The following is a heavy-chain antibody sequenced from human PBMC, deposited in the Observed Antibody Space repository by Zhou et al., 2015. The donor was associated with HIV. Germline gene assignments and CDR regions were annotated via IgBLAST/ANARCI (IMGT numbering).Heavy chain of an antibody. Sequence: QVQVVQSGDEVRKPGASVKVSCKASEGTFSSYGISWVRQAPGQGLEWMGGITPVLGTSKDAQKFQGRVSITADRFTSTAYMELRSLRFEDTAVYYCARDRGGATRPGWRYFDLWGRGT. J-gene: IGHJ2*01. V-gene: IGHV1-69*06. D-gene: IGHD6-6*01. CDR3: ARDRGGATRPGWRYFDL. CDR2: ITPVLGTS. CDR1: EGTFSSYG.